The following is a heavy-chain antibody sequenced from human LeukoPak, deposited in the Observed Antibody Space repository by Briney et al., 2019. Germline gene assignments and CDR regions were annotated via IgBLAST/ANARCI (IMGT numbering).Heavy chain of an antibody. CDR2: ISWNSVSI. CDR3: ARDLPSSGYWYRDAFDI. J-gene: IGHJ3*02. Sequence: PGGSLRLSCAASGFTFDDYAMNWVRQAPGKGLEWVSGISWNSVSIGYVDSVKGRFTVSRDNAKNSLFLQMNSLRVEDTAMYYCARDLPSSGYWYRDAFDIWGRGTMVTVSS. CDR1: GFTFDDYA. D-gene: IGHD3-22*01. V-gene: IGHV3-9*01.